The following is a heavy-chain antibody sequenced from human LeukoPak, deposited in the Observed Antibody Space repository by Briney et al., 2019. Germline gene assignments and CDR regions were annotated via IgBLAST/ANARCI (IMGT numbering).Heavy chain of an antibody. V-gene: IGHV4-34*01. CDR2: INHSGST. CDR3: ARIRIVTKYDYVWGSYRRFFDY. CDR1: GGSFSGYY. D-gene: IGHD3-16*02. Sequence: SETLSLTCAVHGGSFSGYYWSWIRQPPGKGLEWIGEINHSGSTNYNPSLKSRVTISVDTSKNQVSLKLSSVTAADTAVYYCARIRIVTKYDYVWGSYRRFFDYWGQGTLVTVSS. J-gene: IGHJ4*02.